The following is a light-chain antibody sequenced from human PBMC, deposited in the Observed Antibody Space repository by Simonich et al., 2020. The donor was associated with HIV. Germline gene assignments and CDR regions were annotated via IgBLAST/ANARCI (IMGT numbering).Light chain of an antibody. CDR2: GAS. CDR3: QQCNNWPPGT. V-gene: IGKV3-15*01. CDR1: QSINSN. J-gene: IGKJ1*01. Sequence: EIVMTQSPATLSVSPGERATLSCRASQSINSNLAWYQQKPGQAPRLLIYGASTRAAGIPARFSGSGSGTEFTLTISSLQSEDFAVYCCQQCNNWPPGTFGQGTKVEIK.